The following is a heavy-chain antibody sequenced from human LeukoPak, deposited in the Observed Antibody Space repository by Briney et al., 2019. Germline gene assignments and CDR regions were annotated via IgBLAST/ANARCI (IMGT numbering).Heavy chain of an antibody. D-gene: IGHD2-15*01. CDR1: GGSFSGYY. J-gene: IGHJ6*03. CDR2: INHSGST. CDR3: ARGSYTGVLSPHGSYYMDV. V-gene: IGHV4-34*01. Sequence: SETLSLTCAVYGGSFSGYYWSWIRQPPGKGLEWIGEINHSGSTNYNPSLKSRVTISVDTSKNQFSLKLSSVTAADTAVYYCARGSYTGVLSPHGSYYMDVWGKGTTVTVSS.